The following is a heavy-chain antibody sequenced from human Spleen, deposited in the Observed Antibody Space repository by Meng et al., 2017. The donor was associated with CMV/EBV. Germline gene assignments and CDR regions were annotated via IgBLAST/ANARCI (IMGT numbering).Heavy chain of an antibody. Sequence: WIGWVRQMPGKGLEWMGIIYPGDSDTRYSPSFQGQVTISADKSISTAYLQWSSLKASDTAMYYCARWELGGGKYSSGWSGATAFDIWGQGTMVTVSS. CDR3: ARWELGGGKYSSGWSGATAFDI. D-gene: IGHD6-19*01. CDR1: W. CDR2: IYPGDSDT. V-gene: IGHV5-51*01. J-gene: IGHJ3*02.